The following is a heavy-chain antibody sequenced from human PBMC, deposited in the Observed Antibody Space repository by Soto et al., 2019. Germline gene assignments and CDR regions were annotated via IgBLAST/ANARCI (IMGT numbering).Heavy chain of an antibody. CDR1: GGSISSYY. Sequence: SETLSLTCTVSGGSISSYYWSWIRQPPGKGLEWIGYIYYSGSTYYNPSLKSRVTISVDTSKNQFSLKLSSVTAADTAVYYCASGATVTPEQFQHRAQRTLDTGSS. V-gene: IGHV4-30-4*01. D-gene: IGHD4-17*01. CDR3: ASGATVTPEQFQH. J-gene: IGHJ1*01. CDR2: IYYSGST.